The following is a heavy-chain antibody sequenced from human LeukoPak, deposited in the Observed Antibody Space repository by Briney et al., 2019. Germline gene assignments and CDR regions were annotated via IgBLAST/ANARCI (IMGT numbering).Heavy chain of an antibody. CDR2: IDYSGST. CDR3: ARGGWYYDY. J-gene: IGHJ4*02. Sequence: SETLSLTCTVSGGSISTYFWGWIRRTPGQGLEWIGYIDYSGSTRYNPSLKSRVTISVDTSKNHFSLKLSSVTAADTAVYYCARGGWYYDYWGQGTLVTVSS. CDR1: GGSISTYF. V-gene: IGHV4-59*01. D-gene: IGHD6-19*01.